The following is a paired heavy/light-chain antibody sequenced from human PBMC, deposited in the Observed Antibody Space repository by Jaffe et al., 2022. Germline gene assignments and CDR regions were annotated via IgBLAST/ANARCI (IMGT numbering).Light chain of an antibody. CDR2: DAS. V-gene: IGKV3D-20*01. Sequence: EIVLTQSPATLSLSPGERATLSCGASQSVSSSYLAWYQQKPGLAPRLLIYDASSRATGIPDRFSGSGSGTDFTLTISRLEPEDFAVYYCQQYGSSPLTFGGGTKVEIK. J-gene: IGKJ4*01. CDR1: QSVSSSY. CDR3: QQYGSSPLT.
Heavy chain of an antibody. Sequence: QVQLQESGPGLVKPSETLSLTCAVSGYSISSGYYWGWIRQPPGKGLEWIGSIYHSGSTYYNPSLKSRVTISVDTSKNQFSLKLSSVTAADTAVYYCARVGVTMVRGVTDAFDIWGQGTMVTVSS. V-gene: IGHV4-38-2*01. J-gene: IGHJ3*02. CDR3: ARVGVTMVRGVTDAFDI. D-gene: IGHD3-10*01. CDR1: GYSISSGYY. CDR2: IYHSGST.